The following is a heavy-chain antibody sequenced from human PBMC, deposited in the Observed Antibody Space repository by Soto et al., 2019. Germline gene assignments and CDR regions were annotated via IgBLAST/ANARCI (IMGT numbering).Heavy chain of an antibody. J-gene: IGHJ6*02. Sequence: QVQLVEAGGGVVQPGRSLRLSCAASGFTFSTYGMHWVRHAPGKGLVWGVVISYDGSNKYYADFVKGRFTISRDNSKNKLYLQMNRLRPEDTAVSYFAKDLLRPGRADGMYVWGQGTTVTVSS. CDR2: ISYDGSNK. CDR3: AKDLLRPGRADGMYV. D-gene: IGHD6-25*01. V-gene: IGHV3-30*18. CDR1: GFTFSTYG.